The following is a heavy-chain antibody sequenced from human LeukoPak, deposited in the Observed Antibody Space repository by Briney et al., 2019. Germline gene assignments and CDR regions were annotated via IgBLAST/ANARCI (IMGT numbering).Heavy chain of an antibody. D-gene: IGHD1-26*01. V-gene: IGHV3-23*01. CDR1: GFTFSSYW. Sequence: GGSLRLSCAASGFTFSSYWMSWARQAPGKGLEWVSAITGSGGSTYYADSVKGRFTISRDNSKNTLYLQMNSLRAEDTAVYYCAKAQVGAILHAFDIWGQGTMVTVSS. CDR2: ITGSGGST. CDR3: AKAQVGAILHAFDI. J-gene: IGHJ3*02.